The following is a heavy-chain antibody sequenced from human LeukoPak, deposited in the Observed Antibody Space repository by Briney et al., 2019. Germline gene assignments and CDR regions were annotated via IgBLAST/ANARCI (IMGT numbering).Heavy chain of an antibody. J-gene: IGHJ4*02. D-gene: IGHD3-10*01. Sequence: SGTLSLTCAVYGGSFSGYYWSWIRQPPGKGLEWIGEINHSGSTNYNPSLKSRVTISVDTSKNQFSPKLSSVTAADTAVYYCAGAITMVRGVIGYWGQGTLVTVSS. V-gene: IGHV4-34*01. CDR3: AGAITMVRGVIGY. CDR1: GGSFSGYY. CDR2: INHSGST.